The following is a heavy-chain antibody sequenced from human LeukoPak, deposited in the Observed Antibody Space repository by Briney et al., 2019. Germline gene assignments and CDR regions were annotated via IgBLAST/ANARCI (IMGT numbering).Heavy chain of an antibody. D-gene: IGHD1-26*01. CDR2: ISSSSSYI. Sequence: GGSLRLSCAAPGFTFSSYSMNWVRQAPGKGLEWVSSISSSSSYIYYADSVKGRFTISRDNAKNSLYLQMNSLRAEDTAVYYCARVARGSYFFDYWGQGTLVTVSS. J-gene: IGHJ4*02. CDR3: ARVARGSYFFDY. V-gene: IGHV3-21*01. CDR1: GFTFSSYS.